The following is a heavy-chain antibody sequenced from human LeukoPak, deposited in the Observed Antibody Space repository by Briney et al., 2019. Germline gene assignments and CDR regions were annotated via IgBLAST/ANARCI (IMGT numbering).Heavy chain of an antibody. CDR2: IGGDGSNT. CDR1: GFTFSSHR. J-gene: IGHJ4*02. D-gene: IGHD4-23*01. V-gene: IGHV3-74*01. Sequence: PGGSLSLSCEASGFTFSSHRMHWVSQAPGKGLVWVSRIGGDGSNTNFADSVRGRFAISRDNAKNTLYLQMNSLRAEDTAVYYCARGGRHDYDGRPPDYWGQGTLVTVSS. CDR3: ARGGRHDYDGRPPDY.